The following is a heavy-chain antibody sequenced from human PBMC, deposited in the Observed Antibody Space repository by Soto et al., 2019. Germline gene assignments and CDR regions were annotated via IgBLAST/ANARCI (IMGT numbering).Heavy chain of an antibody. Sequence: AETLSLTCTVSGGSISSYYWSWIRQPPGKGLEWIGYIYYSGSTNYNPSLKSRVTISVDTSKNQFSLKLSSVTAADTAVYYCARGSSETAMVMENYYYYGMDVWRQGTTVTVSS. CDR1: GGSISSYY. CDR3: ARGSSETAMVMENYYYYGMDV. V-gene: IGHV4-59*01. D-gene: IGHD5-18*01. J-gene: IGHJ6*02. CDR2: IYYSGST.